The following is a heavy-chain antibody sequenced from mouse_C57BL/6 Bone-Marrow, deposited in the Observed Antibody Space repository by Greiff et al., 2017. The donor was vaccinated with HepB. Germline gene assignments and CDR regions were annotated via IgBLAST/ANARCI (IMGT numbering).Heavy chain of an antibody. D-gene: IGHD4-1*01. J-gene: IGHJ2*01. CDR2: IWSGGST. V-gene: IGHV2-2*01. CDR3: ARNPLPNWDYFDY. CDR1: GFSLTSYG. Sequence: VHLVESGPGLVQPSQSLSITCTVSGFSLTSYGVHWVRQSPGKGLEWLGVIWSGGSTDYNAAFISRLSISKDNSKSQVFFKMNSLQADDTAIYYCARNPLPNWDYFDYWGQGTTLTVSS.